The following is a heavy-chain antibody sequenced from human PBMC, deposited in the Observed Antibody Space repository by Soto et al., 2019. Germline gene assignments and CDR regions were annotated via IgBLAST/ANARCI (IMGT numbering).Heavy chain of an antibody. V-gene: IGHV3-23*01. CDR2: LSGGGYTT. D-gene: IGHD2-21*01. CDR1: GFTFSSYA. Sequence: VQLLESGGGLVQPGGSLRLSCVASGFTFSSYAMSWVRQAPGQGLGWVATLSGGGYTTWHADSVKGRFTVSRDSSKNTLSLQMNSLRPEDTALYYCAKATSATCTGSICYSFDYWGQGTLVTVSS. CDR3: AKATSATCTGSICYSFDY. J-gene: IGHJ4*02.